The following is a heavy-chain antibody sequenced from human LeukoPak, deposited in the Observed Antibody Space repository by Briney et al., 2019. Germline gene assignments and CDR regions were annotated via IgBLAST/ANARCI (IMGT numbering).Heavy chain of an antibody. V-gene: IGHV3-48*01. CDR1: GIPFSSYS. D-gene: IGHD3-16*01. CDR3: ARVATDGGGFDP. J-gene: IGHJ5*02. Sequence: GGSLLLSCAASGIPFSSYSMNWVRPAPGKGLEWISYLSSDNYTIYYADSVKGRFIISRDNAKDSLYLQTNSLRAEDTAVYSCARVATDGGGFDPWGQGTLVTVSS. CDR2: LSSDNYTI.